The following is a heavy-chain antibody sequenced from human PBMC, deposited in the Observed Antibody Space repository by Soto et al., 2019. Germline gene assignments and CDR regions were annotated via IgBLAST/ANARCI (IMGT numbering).Heavy chain of an antibody. J-gene: IGHJ4*02. Sequence: EAQLVESGGGLVKPGGSLRLSCAGSGITFSSYYMNWIRQAPGKGLEWVSSISSRGDRVFYADSVKGRFTIARDNAESSLYLQLDSLRGEDTAVYYCAGTHDSLDYWGQGTLVTGSS. CDR2: ISSRGDRV. V-gene: IGHV3-21*01. D-gene: IGHD1-1*01. CDR1: GITFSSYY. CDR3: AGTHDSLDY.